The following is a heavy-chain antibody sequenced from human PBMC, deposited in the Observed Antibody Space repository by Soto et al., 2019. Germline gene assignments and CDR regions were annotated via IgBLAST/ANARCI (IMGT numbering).Heavy chain of an antibody. CDR2: ISGSGSDT. CDR1: GFTFSTYA. Sequence: GGSLRLSCAASGFTFSTYAMSWVRQAPGKGLEWVSAISGSGSDTYHADSVKGRFTISRDNSISTLYLQMNSLRTEDTAVYYCAHPRGYDVFDAYDFWGQGAMVTVSS. V-gene: IGHV3-23*01. J-gene: IGHJ3*01. D-gene: IGHD3-3*01. CDR3: AHPRGYDVFDAYDF.